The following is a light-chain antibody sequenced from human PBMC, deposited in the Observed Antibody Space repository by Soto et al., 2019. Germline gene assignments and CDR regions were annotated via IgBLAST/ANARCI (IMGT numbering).Light chain of an antibody. CDR1: QSVSSKY. CDR2: GAS. J-gene: IGKJ2*01. CDR3: HQYDNWPPHT. Sequence: DIVLTQSPGTLSLSPGERATLSCRASQSVSSKYLAWYQQKPGQPPRVLIFGASTRATGIPARFSGNGTGTEFTLTISSLQSEDFAVYYCHQYDNWPPHTFGQGTKLEMK. V-gene: IGKV3-15*01.